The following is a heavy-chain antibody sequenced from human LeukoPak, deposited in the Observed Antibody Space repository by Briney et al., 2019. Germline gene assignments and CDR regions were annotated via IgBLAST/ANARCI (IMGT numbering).Heavy chain of an antibody. V-gene: IGHV4-59*01. CDR2: IYYTGRT. CDR3: ARVPRSYYYYYYMDV. Sequence: NPSETLSLTCTVSGGSISPYYWSWIRQSPGKGLEWIGYIYYTGRTNYNPSLKSRVTMSADTSKNQFSLKLSSVTAADTAVYYCARVPRSYYYYYYMDVWGKGTTVTVSS. J-gene: IGHJ6*03. CDR1: GGSISPYY.